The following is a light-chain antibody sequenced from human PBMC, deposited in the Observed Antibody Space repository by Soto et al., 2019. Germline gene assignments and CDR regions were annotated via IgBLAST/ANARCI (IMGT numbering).Light chain of an antibody. J-gene: IGLJ1*01. CDR2: DVT. CDR3: CSYTTSSTLYV. V-gene: IGLV2-11*01. CDR1: SNNVGGYNY. Sequence: QSVLTQPRSVSGSPGQSVTISCTGASNNVGGYNYVSWYQHHPGKVPQLIIYDVTKRPSGVPDRFSGSKSGNTASLTISGLQVEDEADYYCCSYTTSSTLYVFGTGTQLTVL.